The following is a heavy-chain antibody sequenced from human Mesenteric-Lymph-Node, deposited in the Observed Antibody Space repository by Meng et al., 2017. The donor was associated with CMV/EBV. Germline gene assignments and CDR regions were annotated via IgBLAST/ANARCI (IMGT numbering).Heavy chain of an antibody. CDR2: LGGSSGAT. J-gene: IGHJ4*02. V-gene: IGHV3-23*01. D-gene: IGHD3-3*01. Sequence: DYGVTRSGYALQWVRQGQGKGLEWVAVLGGSSGATNYADSGRGRFSISRDISRNHMYLQMNNLRVDNTAVYYCARDPTGVTRGYFDYWGQGTLVTVSS. CDR3: ARDPTGVTRGYFDY. CDR1: GVTRSGYA.